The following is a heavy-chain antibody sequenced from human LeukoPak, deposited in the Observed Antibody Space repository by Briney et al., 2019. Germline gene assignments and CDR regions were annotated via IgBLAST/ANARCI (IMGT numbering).Heavy chain of an antibody. V-gene: IGHV3-30*02. CDR2: IRYDGSNK. CDR1: GFTFSSYG. CDR3: ARNNIVVVVAALDY. D-gene: IGHD2-15*01. J-gene: IGHJ4*02. Sequence: PGGSLRLSCAASGFTFSSYGMHWVRQAPGKGLEWVAFIRYDGSNKYYADSVKGRFTISRDNSKNTLYLQMNSLRAEDTAVYYCARNNIVVVVAALDYWGQGTLVTVSS.